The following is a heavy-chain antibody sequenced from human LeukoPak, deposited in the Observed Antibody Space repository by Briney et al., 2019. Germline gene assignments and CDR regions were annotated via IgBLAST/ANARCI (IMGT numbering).Heavy chain of an antibody. CDR1: GFTFTDAW. J-gene: IGHJ3*02. V-gene: IGHV3-15*01. D-gene: IGHD5-18*01. Sequence: PGVSLTFSCAASGFTFTDAWMTWVPLAPGKGLEWFAHMKRRIEGGTTVSAAPVRGRFTISGDESENTVYLHMTSLKSEDTAVYYCATEGYTYGYHAVDNWGQGTVVTVSS. CDR2: MKRRIEGGTT. CDR3: ATEGYTYGYHAVDN.